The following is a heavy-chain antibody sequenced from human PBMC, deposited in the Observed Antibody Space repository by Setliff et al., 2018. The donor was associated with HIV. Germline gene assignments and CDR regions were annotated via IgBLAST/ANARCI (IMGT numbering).Heavy chain of an antibody. V-gene: IGHV1-69*05. CDR1: GGTFSSYV. Sequence: ASVKVSCKASGGTFSSYVISWVRQAPGQGPEWMGGIIPMYGVTNSAQKFQGRVTITTDESTSTAYMELSSLRSEDTAVYYCALPYCSGGNCWSSASLPPAGWFDPWGQGTLVTSPQ. D-gene: IGHD2-15*01. CDR3: ALPYCSGGNCWSSASLPPAGWFDP. CDR2: IIPMYGVT. J-gene: IGHJ5*02.